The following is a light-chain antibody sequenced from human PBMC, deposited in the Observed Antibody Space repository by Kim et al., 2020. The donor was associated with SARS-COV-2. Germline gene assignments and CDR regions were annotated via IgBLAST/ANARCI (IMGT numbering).Light chain of an antibody. CDR3: QHRRA. CDR2: DTS. V-gene: IGKV3-11*01. CDR1: LTLSNV. J-gene: IGKJ1*01. Sequence: ATLDLSPGERATLFCRASLTLSNVLAWYQHKPGQPPRLLIYDTSNGAPGIPARFTGSGSGTDFTLTITNVEPEDLAVYYCQHRRAFGQGTKVDIK.